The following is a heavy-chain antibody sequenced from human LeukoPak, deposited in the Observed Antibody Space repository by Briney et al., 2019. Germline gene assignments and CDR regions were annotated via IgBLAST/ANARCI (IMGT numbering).Heavy chain of an antibody. CDR3: ARAWIYVLDY. J-gene: IGHJ4*02. CDR2: IKEDGSEK. V-gene: IGHV3-7*01. Sequence: GGSLTLSCAASRFTFSDAWMSWVRQAPGKGLEWVANIKEDGSEKYYVDSVKGRFTISRDNAKDSVSLQMNSLRAEDTAVYYCARAWIYVLDYWGQGTLVTVSS. D-gene: IGHD5/OR15-5a*01. CDR1: RFTFSDAW.